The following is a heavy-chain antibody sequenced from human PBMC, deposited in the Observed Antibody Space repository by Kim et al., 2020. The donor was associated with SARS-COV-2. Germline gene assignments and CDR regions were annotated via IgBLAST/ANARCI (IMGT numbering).Heavy chain of an antibody. J-gene: IGHJ4*01. V-gene: IGHV4-61*01. Sequence: SETLSLTCTVSGGSVSSGSYYWSWIRQPPGKGLEWIGYIYYSGSTNYNPSLKSRVTISVDTSKNQFSLKLSSVTAADTAVYYCARAPSPGGGYEGVLDY. CDR2: IYYSGST. CDR3: ARAPSPGGGYEGVLDY. D-gene: IGHD5-12*01. CDR1: GGSVSSGSYY.